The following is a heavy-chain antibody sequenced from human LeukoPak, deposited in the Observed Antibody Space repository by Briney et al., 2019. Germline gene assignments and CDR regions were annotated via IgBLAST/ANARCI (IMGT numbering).Heavy chain of an antibody. V-gene: IGHV4-59*01. CDR3: ARAAYCGGDCYYYFDY. CDR1: GGSISSYY. Sequence: SETLSLTCSVSGGSISSYYWHWIRQPPGRGLEWIGYLYYSGNTYYNPSLKSRVTMSVDTSKNQFSLKLSSVTAADTAVYFCARAAYCGGDCYYYFDYWGQGTLVTVSS. J-gene: IGHJ4*02. D-gene: IGHD2-21*02. CDR2: LYYSGNT.